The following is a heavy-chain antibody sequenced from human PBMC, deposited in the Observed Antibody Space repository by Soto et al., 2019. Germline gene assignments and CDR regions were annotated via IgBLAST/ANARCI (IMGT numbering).Heavy chain of an antibody. CDR1: GLSFDTYA. CDR2: ISGSGGNI. D-gene: IGHD3-22*01. J-gene: IGHJ4*02. V-gene: IGHV3-23*01. Sequence: EVQLLESGGGWVKPGGSLRLSCVVSGLSFDTYAMSWVRQAPGKGLEWVSVISGSGGNIWYADSVKDRFTISRDNSKNPLYLQMSSLRVEDTAVYYCARDGGPVVITFDFWGQGPLVTVSS. CDR3: ARDGGPVVITFDF.